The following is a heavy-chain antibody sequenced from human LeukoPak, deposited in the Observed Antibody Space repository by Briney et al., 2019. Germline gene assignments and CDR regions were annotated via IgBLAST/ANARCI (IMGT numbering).Heavy chain of an antibody. V-gene: IGHV1-2*02. D-gene: IGHD1-26*01. J-gene: IGHJ4*02. CDR2: INPNSGRT. CDR3: ARDPGHSGSPSDY. CDR1: GYTFTFYY. Sequence: ASVTVSCKSSGYTFTFYYMHWVRQAPGQGLEWMGWINPNSGRTNYAQKFQGRVTMTMDTSISTAYMELSRLRSDDTAVYYCARDPGHSGSPSDYWGQGTLVTVSS.